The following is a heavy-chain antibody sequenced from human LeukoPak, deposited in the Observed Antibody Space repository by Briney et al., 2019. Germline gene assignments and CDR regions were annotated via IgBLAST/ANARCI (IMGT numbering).Heavy chain of an antibody. CDR2: ISGSGGST. CDR3: AKVDTAMVTYYFDY. Sequence: GGSLRLSCTASGFTFSSHAMSWVRQAPGKGLEWVSTISGSGGSTYYADSVKGRFTISRDNSKSTLYLQMNSLRAEDTAVYYCAKVDTAMVTYYFDYWGQGTLVTVSS. V-gene: IGHV3-23*01. CDR1: GFTFSSHA. J-gene: IGHJ4*02. D-gene: IGHD5-18*01.